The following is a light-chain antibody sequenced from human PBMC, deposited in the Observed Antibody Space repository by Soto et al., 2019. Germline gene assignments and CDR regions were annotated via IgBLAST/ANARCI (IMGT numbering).Light chain of an antibody. J-gene: IGKJ4*01. CDR3: QKLKRFPLT. CDR1: EAIRSY. Sequence: DIQLTQSPSFLSASVGDRITITCRASEAIRSYLAWYQQKPGEAPNLLIYAASTLQSGVPSRFTGSGSGAKFTLKISSLKPDDTATYYCQKLKRFPLTFGEGTRGEIK. CDR2: AAS. V-gene: IGKV1-9*01.